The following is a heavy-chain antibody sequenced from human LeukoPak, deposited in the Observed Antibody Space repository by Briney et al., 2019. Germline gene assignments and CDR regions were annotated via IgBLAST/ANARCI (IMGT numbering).Heavy chain of an antibody. Sequence: ASVKVSCKASGYTFTSLDINWVRQATGQGLEWLGWVNTKSGNTGSAQNFQGRVTFTRDTSINTAYMELSSLRSEDTAVYYCARVKGDYHESDYWGQGTLVTVSS. J-gene: IGHJ4*02. CDR2: VNTKSGNT. CDR3: ARVKGDYHESDY. V-gene: IGHV1-8*01. CDR1: GYTFTSLD. D-gene: IGHD4-17*01.